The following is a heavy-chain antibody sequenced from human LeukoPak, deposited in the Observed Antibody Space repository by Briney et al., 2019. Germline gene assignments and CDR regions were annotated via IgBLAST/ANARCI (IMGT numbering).Heavy chain of an antibody. J-gene: IGHJ4*01. CDR3: ARLKGYSSGWYPSYYFDY. D-gene: IGHD6-19*01. Sequence: SETPSLTCTVSGGSISSFYWSWIRQPPGKGLEWIGYIYYTGTTNYNPSLKSRVTISLDTSKNQFSLKLNSVTAADTAVYYCARLKGYSSGWYPSYYFDYWGHGTLVTVSS. V-gene: IGHV4-59*08. CDR2: IYYTGTT. CDR1: GGSISSFY.